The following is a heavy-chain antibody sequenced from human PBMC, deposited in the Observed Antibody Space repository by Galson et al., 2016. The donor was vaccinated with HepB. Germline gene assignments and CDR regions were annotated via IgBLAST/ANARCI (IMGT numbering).Heavy chain of an antibody. CDR3: AAHPEDFHY. D-gene: IGHD3/OR15-3a*01. CDR1: SGSISRRFW. V-gene: IGHV4-4*02. CDR2: LTPSGGT. J-gene: IGHJ3*01. Sequence: LSLTCGFSSGSISRRFWWSWVRQPPGKGLEWIGELTPSGGTNYNPSLRSRVTISGDRSKNHLSLAVSSVTAADTAVYYCAAHPEDFHYWGQGTMVTVSS.